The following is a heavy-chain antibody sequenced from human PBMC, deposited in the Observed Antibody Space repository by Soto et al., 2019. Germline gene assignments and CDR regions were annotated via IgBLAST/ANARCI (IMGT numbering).Heavy chain of an antibody. CDR3: ASLAYGSGSYYGVTYGMDV. J-gene: IGHJ6*02. V-gene: IGHV3-23*01. CDR2: ISGSGGST. Sequence: EVQLLESGGGLVQPGGSLRLSCAASGFTFSSYAMSWVRQAPGKGLEWVSAISGSGGSTYYADSVKGRFTISRDNSKNRLYLQMNSLRAEDTAVYYCASLAYGSGSYYGVTYGMDVWGQGTTVTVSS. D-gene: IGHD3-10*01. CDR1: GFTFSSYA.